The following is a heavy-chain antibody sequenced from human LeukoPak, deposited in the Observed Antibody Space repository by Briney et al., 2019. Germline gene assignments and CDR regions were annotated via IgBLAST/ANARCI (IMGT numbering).Heavy chain of an antibody. V-gene: IGHV4-59*12. CDR2: IYYNGST. J-gene: IGHJ1*01. CDR1: GRSISSYY. Sequence: SETLSLTCTVSGRSISSYYWNWIRQPPGKGLEWIGFIYYNGSTNYNPSLKSRVTISVDTSKNRFSLKLSSVTAADMAVYYCARGDYYDSSGYYGPAEYFQHWGQGTLVTVSS. CDR3: ARGDYYDSSGYYGPAEYFQH. D-gene: IGHD3-22*01.